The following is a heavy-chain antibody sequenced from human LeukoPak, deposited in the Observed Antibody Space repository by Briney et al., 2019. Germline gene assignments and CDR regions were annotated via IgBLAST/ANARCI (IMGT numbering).Heavy chain of an antibody. V-gene: IGHV4-30-4*01. CDR2: IYYSGST. CDR3: AREGGATLDY. Sequence: KTSETLSLTCTVSGGSISSGDYYWGWIRQPPGKGLEWIGYIYYSGSTYYNPSLKSRVTISVDTSKNQFSLKLSSVTAADTAVYYCAREGGATLDYWGQGTLVTVSS. CDR1: GGSISSGDYY. J-gene: IGHJ4*02. D-gene: IGHD1-26*01.